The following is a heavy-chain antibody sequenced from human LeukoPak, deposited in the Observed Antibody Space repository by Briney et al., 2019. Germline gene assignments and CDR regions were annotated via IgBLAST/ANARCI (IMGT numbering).Heavy chain of an antibody. CDR3: ARDPRSLPAAWGRYYYYYGMDV. CDR1: GFTFSSYG. V-gene: IGHV3-33*01. Sequence: GGSLRLSCAASGFTFSSYGMHWVPQAPGKGLERVSVIWYDGSNKYYADPVKGRFTISRDNSKNTLYLQMNSLRAEDTAVYYCARDPRSLPAAWGRYYYYYGMDVWGQGTTVTVSS. CDR2: IWYDGSNK. D-gene: IGHD2-2*01. J-gene: IGHJ6*02.